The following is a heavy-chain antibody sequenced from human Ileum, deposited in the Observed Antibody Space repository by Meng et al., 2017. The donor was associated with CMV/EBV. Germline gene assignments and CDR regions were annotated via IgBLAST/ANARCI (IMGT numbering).Heavy chain of an antibody. CDR2: IYYSGST. J-gene: IGHJ4*02. Sequence: GSLRLSCTVSGGSISSSSYYWGWIRQPPGKGLEWIGSIYYSGSTYYNPSLKSRVTISVDTSKNQFSLKLSSVTAADTAVYYCASRRKRGGGLDYWGQGTLVTVSS. CDR1: GGSISSSSYY. V-gene: IGHV4-39*07. D-gene: IGHD3-10*01. CDR3: ASRRKRGGGLDY.